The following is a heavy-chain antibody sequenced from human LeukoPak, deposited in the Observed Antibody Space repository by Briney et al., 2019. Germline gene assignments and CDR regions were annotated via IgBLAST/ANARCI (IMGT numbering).Heavy chain of an antibody. V-gene: IGHV4-30-4*08. CDR3: TRRRHSYNWFDP. CDR2: IYYSGST. Sequence: SETLSLTCTVSGASISSDYYWSWIRQSPGKGLEWIGYIYYSGSTYYNSSLKSRVTISADTSKNQFSLKLYSVTAADTAFYYCTRRRHSYNWFDPWGQGTLVTVSS. D-gene: IGHD1-26*01. J-gene: IGHJ5*02. CDR1: GASISSDYY.